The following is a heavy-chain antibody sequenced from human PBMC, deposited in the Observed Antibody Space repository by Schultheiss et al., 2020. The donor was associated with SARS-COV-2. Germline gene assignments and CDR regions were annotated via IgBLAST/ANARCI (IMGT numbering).Heavy chain of an antibody. J-gene: IGHJ4*02. CDR3: ARVREQWLALRYFDY. Sequence: ASVKVSCKASGGTFSSYAISWVRQAPGQGLEWMGWINVYNGNTNYAQKFQGRVTMTRDTSISTAYMELSRLRSDDTAVYYCARVREQWLALRYFDYWGQGTLVTVSS. V-gene: IGHV1-2*02. D-gene: IGHD6-19*01. CDR2: INVYNGNT. CDR1: GGTFSSYA.